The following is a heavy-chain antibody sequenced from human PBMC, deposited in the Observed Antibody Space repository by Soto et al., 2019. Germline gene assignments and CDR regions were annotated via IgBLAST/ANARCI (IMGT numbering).Heavy chain of an antibody. V-gene: IGHV1-69*01. J-gene: IGHJ6*02. CDR3: AREWARINGWPRTPNYGMDV. D-gene: IGHD6-19*01. CDR1: GGTFSTYA. CDR2: IIPTFRTT. Sequence: QVQLVQSGAEVKTPGSSVKVSCKTSGGTFSTYAISWVRQAPGQGLEWLGGIIPTFRTTSYAQKFRGRVTISADESTGTAYMELSSLRSEDTAMYYCAREWARINGWPRTPNYGMDVWGQGTTVTVSS.